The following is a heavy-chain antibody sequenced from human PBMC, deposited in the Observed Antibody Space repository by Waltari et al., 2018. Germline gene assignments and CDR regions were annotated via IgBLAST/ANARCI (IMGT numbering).Heavy chain of an antibody. J-gene: IGHJ4*02. V-gene: IGHV3-74*01. CDR3: ARKAGSGYPYGPFYYDN. Sequence: EVHLAESGRGVVQPGGSLRLSCTGSGFRFGDYWMHWVRQAPGKGLAWVSRINVDGGYISYGDSVKGRFTISRDNAKNTVFLQLNSLRADDTAVYFCARKAGSGYPYGPFYYDNWGQGTLVTVSS. CDR1: GFRFGDYW. CDR2: INVDGGYI. D-gene: IGHD5-12*01.